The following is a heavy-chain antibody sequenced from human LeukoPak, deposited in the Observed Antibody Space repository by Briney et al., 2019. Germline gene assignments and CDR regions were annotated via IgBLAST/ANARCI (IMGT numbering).Heavy chain of an antibody. CDR2: IIPIFGIA. V-gene: IGHV1-69*04. CDR1: GGTFSSYA. CDR3: ARDLGDYYYYGMDV. Sequence: SVKVSCKASGGTFSSYAISWVRQAPGQGLEWMGRIIPIFGIANYAQKFQGRVTITADKSTSTAYMELRSLRSEDTAVYYCARDLGDYYYYGMDVWGQGTTVTVSS. D-gene: IGHD7-27*01. J-gene: IGHJ6*02.